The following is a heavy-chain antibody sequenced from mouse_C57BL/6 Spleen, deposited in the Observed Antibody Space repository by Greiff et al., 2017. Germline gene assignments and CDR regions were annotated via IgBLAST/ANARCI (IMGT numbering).Heavy chain of an antibody. CDR3: AREDYDAYYYAMDY. CDR1: GYTFTDYY. CDR2: IGPGSGST. V-gene: IGHV1-77*01. J-gene: IGHJ4*01. Sequence: QVQLQQSGAELVKPGASVKISCKASGYTFTDYYINWVKQRPGQGLEWIGKIGPGSGSTYYNEKFKGKATLTADKSSSTAYMQLSSLTSEDSAVYCCAREDYDAYYYAMDYWGQGTSVTVSS. D-gene: IGHD2-4*01.